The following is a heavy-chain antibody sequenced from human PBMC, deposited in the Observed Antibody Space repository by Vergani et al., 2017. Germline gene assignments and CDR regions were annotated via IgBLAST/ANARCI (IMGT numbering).Heavy chain of an antibody. Sequence: QVQLQESGPGVVKPSQTLSLTCAVSGGSISSGDHCWTWIRQRPGKGLEWIGYIFYSGTTYDNPSLRSRLTISVDTSQNQFSLKLSSVTAADTAVYYCARDLRAARPRLSNYYYYMDVWGKGTTVTVSS. CDR1: GGSISSGDHC. D-gene: IGHD6-6*01. J-gene: IGHJ6*03. CDR2: IFYSGTT. CDR3: ARDLRAARPRLSNYYYYMDV. V-gene: IGHV4-31*11.